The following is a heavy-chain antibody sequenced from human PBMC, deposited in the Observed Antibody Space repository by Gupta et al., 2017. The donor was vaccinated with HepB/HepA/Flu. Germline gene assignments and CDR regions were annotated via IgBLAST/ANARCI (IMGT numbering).Heavy chain of an antibody. CDR1: GFTFSSYA. CDR3: AKDLLIQTTVGNWFDP. CDR2: ISGSGGST. J-gene: IGHJ5*02. Sequence: EVQLLESGGGLVQPGGSLRLPCAASGFTFSSYAMSWVRQVPGKGLEWVSAISGSGGSTYYADSVKGRFTISRDNSKNTLYLQMNSLRAEDTAVYYCAKDLLIQTTVGNWFDPWGQGTLVTVSS. D-gene: IGHD4-11*01. V-gene: IGHV3-23*01.